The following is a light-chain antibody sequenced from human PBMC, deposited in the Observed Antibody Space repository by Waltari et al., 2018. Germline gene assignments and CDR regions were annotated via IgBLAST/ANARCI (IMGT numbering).Light chain of an antibody. J-gene: IGKJ1*01. CDR1: QIISGW. Sequence: DIQMTQSPSTLSASVGDRVTITCRASQIISGWLAWYHKKPGKAPKLLIYDASSLESGVPSRFSDSGSGTEFTLTISSLQPDDFATYYCQQYNSYSPVFGQGTKVEIK. CDR3: QQYNSYSPV. V-gene: IGKV1-5*01. CDR2: DAS.